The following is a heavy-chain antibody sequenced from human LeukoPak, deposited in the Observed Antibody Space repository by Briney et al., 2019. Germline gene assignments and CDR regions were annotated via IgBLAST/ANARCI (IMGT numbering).Heavy chain of an antibody. Sequence: PGGSLRLSCAASGFTFSTYTMHWVRQAPGKGLEWVALISYDGNNKYYADSVKGRFIISRDNSKNTLYLQMNSLKVEDTAVYYCAGAHSIQLWASFDYWAREPCSPSPQ. CDR1: GFTFSTYT. V-gene: IGHV3-30*14. J-gene: IGHJ4*02. CDR2: ISYDGNNK. D-gene: IGHD5-18*01. CDR3: AGAHSIQLWASFDY.